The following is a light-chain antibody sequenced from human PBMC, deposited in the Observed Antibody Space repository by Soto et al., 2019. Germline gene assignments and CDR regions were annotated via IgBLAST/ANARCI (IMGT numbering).Light chain of an antibody. J-gene: IGKJ3*01. CDR2: DVS. CDR3: QQYESFRPVT. V-gene: IGKV1-33*01. Sequence: DIQMTQSPSSLSASVGDRVTINSQASQDIGNYVNWYQQKPGKAPKLLISDVSNLETGVPSRFSGSGSGTDFSLTVSSLQPEDVATYYCQQYESFRPVTFGPGTTVDI. CDR1: QDIGNY.